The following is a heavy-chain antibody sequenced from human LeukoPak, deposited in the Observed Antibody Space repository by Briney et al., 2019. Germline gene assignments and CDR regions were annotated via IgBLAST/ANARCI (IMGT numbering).Heavy chain of an antibody. V-gene: IGHV3-48*03. CDR2: ISSSGSDI. D-gene: IGHD2-15*01. CDR3: AKLVVVVVAATSGLDY. Sequence: GGSLRLSCAASGFTFSNYEMHWVRQAPGKGLVWVSYISSSGSDIYYADSVKGRFTISRDNSKNTLYLQMNSLRAEDTAVYYCAKLVVVVVAATSGLDYWGQGTLVTVSS. CDR1: GFTFSNYE. J-gene: IGHJ4*02.